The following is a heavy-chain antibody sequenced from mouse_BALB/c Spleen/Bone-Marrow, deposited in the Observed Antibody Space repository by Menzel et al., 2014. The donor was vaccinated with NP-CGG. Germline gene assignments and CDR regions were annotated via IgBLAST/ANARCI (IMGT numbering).Heavy chain of an antibody. CDR1: GYAFTNYL. CDR2: INPGSGGT. CDR3: GKDGDFGEGYAMDY. Sequence: VMLVESGAELVRPGTSVKVSCKASGYAFTNYLIEWVKQRPGQGLEWIGVINPGSGGTNYNEKFKGKATLTADKSSSTAYMQPNSLASDGSCVFFLGKDGDFGEGYAMDYWGQGTSATVSS. J-gene: IGHJ4*01. V-gene: IGHV1-54*01.